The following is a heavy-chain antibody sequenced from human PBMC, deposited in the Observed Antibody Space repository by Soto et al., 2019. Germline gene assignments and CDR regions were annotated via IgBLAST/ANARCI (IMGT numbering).Heavy chain of an antibody. V-gene: IGHV1-69*13. J-gene: IGHJ6*02. CDR2: ITPIFGTT. CDR3: ARVITVTPVGYYGMDV. Sequence: ASVKVSCKSSGGTFSNYAIIWVRQAPGQGLEWMGGITPIFGTTTYAQRLQVRVTITADESSTTAHMELSSLRSEDTAVYYCARVITVTPVGYYGMDVWGQGTTVTVSS. D-gene: IGHD4-4*01. CDR1: GGTFSNYA.